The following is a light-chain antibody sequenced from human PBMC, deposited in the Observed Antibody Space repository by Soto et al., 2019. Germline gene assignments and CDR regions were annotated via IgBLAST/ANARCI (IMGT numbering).Light chain of an antibody. CDR3: QQYGSSPIT. CDR1: QSVSSSY. J-gene: IGKJ5*01. Sequence: EIVLTQSPGTLSLSPGERATLSCRASQSVSSSYLAWYQQKPGQAPRLLIYAASSRATAIPDRFSGSGSGTDFTLTISRLEPEDFTVYYCQQYGSSPITFGQGTRLEIK. CDR2: AAS. V-gene: IGKV3-20*01.